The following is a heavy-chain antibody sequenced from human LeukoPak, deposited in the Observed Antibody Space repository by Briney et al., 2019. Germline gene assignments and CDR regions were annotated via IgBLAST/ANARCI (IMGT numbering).Heavy chain of an antibody. J-gene: IGHJ4*02. CDR2: IHNSVT. V-gene: IGHV4-59*08. CDR1: GGSISTYY. CDR3: ARYGGYYFDY. Sequence: SETLSFTCTVAGGSISTYYWTWIRQPPGKGLEWIGYIHNSVTNSKHSLKSRVTISVDTSKNQSSLKLSSVTAADTAVYYCARYGGYYFDYWGQGTLVTVSS. D-gene: IGHD3-16*01.